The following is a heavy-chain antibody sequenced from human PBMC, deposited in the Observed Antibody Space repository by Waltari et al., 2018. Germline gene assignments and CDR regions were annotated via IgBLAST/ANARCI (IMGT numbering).Heavy chain of an antibody. CDR3: ARGLCADVANCYSGTNNFFDP. Sequence: QLQLQESGPGLVKPSETLSLTCVVSGGSISVNPYYWGWFRQPPGKGLEWIASILYSGTTYYNPSLMRRVSISVDTSQNQFSLRLSSLTAADTAIYYCARGLCADVANCYSGTNNFFDPWGQGTLVTVSS. CDR2: ILYSGTT. CDR1: GGSISVNPYY. J-gene: IGHJ5*02. D-gene: IGHD2-15*01. V-gene: IGHV4-39*01.